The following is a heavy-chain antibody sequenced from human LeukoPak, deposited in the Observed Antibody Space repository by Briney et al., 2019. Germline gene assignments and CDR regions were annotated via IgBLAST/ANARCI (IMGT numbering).Heavy chain of an antibody. V-gene: IGHV1-46*01. J-gene: IGHJ1*01. CDR2: INPSGTST. CDR3: ARNGVYCSSTSCYAGAEYFQH. Sequence: TVKVSCKASGYTSTRYYMHSVRHSPGPGLEYMRIINPSGTSTSSTKKFQGRVTMTKHTSTSPVYMALSSPRSQDPAVYYCARNGVYCSSTSCYAGAEYFQHWGQGTLVTVSS. CDR1: GYTSTRYY. D-gene: IGHD2-2*01.